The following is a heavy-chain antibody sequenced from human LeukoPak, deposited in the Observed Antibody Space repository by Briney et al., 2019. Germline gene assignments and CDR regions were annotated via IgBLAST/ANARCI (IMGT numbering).Heavy chain of an antibody. CDR2: IYHSGST. Sequence: SQTLSLTCAVSGGSISSGGYSWSWLRQPPGKGLEWIGYIYHSGSTYYNPSLKSRVTISVDRSKNQFSLKLSSVTAADTAVYYCARGVVPAALGYYFDYWGQGTLVTVSS. V-gene: IGHV4-30-2*01. CDR1: GGSISSGGYS. J-gene: IGHJ4*02. CDR3: ARGVVPAALGYYFDY. D-gene: IGHD2-2*01.